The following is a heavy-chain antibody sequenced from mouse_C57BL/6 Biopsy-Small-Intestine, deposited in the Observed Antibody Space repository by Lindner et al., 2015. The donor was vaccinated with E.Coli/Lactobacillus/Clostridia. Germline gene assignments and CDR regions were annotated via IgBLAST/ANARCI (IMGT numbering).Heavy chain of an antibody. Sequence: SVKVSCKVSGYTHTELSLQWVRQAPGKGLEWMGGLDVEDDKKVYAQQFQGRITLTEDSSTDTIYMELSSLSSEDTAVYYCATWIGGVDWGQGTLLTVSS. V-gene: IGHV1-83*01. J-gene: IGHJ2*01. CDR1: GYTHTELS. CDR2: LDVEDDKK. CDR3: ATWIGGVD. D-gene: IGHD3-1*01.